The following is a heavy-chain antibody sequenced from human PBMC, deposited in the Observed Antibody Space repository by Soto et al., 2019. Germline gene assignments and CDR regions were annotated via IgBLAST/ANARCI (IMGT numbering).Heavy chain of an antibody. Sequence: SQTVSLTCAISGDSVSSNTAAWNWIRQSPSRGLEWLGRTYYRSKWYNDYAVSVKSRITINPDTSKNQFSLHLNSVTPEDTALYYCVRDVGFDFDYWGLGTLFTVSS. CDR3: VRDVGFDFDY. D-gene: IGHD1-26*01. CDR2: TYYRSKWYN. J-gene: IGHJ4*02. CDR1: GDSVSSNTAA. V-gene: IGHV6-1*01.